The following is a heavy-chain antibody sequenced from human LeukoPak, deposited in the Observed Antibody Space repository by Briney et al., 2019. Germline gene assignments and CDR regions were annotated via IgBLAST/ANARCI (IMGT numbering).Heavy chain of an antibody. D-gene: IGHD2-15*01. V-gene: IGHV3-23*01. J-gene: IGHJ4*02. CDR1: GFTFSSSW. Sequence: GGSLRLSCAASGFTFSSSWMHWVRQAPGKGLEWVSAISNNGGYTYYADSVQGRFTISRDNSKSTLCLQMNSLRAEDTAVYYCAKQLGYCSDGSCYFPYWGQGTLVTVSS. CDR2: ISNNGGYT. CDR3: AKQLGYCSDGSCYFPY.